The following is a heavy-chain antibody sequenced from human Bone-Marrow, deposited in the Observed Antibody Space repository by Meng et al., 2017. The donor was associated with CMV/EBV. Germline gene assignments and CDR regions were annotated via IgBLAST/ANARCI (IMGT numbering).Heavy chain of an antibody. V-gene: IGHV3-30*19. CDR2: IWYDGSNK. Sequence: GESLKISCAASGFTFSSYGMHWVRQAPGKGLEWVAVIWYDGSNKYYADSVKGRFTISRDNSKNTLYLQMNSLRAEDTAVYYCARDPVYYCSGNDAFDIWGQGTMVAFSS. CDR1: GFTFSSYG. D-gene: IGHD3-10*01. J-gene: IGHJ3*02. CDR3: ARDPVYYCSGNDAFDI.